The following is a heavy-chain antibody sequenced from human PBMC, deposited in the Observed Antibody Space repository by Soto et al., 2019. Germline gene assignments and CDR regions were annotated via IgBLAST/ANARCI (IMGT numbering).Heavy chain of an antibody. D-gene: IGHD2-2*01. CDR1: GYTFTSYA. CDR2: INAGNGNT. Sequence: ASVKVSCKASGYTFTSYAMHWVRQAPGQRLEWMGWINAGNGNTKYSQKFQGRVTITRDTSTSTAYMELSSLRSEDTAVYYCARDPVYCSSTSCYETYYYYYMDVWGKGTTVTVSS. CDR3: ARDPVYCSSTSCYETYYYYYMDV. J-gene: IGHJ6*03. V-gene: IGHV1-3*01.